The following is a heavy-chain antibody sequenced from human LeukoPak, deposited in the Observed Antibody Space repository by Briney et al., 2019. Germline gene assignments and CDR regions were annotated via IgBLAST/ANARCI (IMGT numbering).Heavy chain of an antibody. D-gene: IGHD5-18*01. J-gene: IGHJ4*02. CDR1: GGSFSGYY. Sequence: SETLSLTCAVYGGSFSGYYWSWIRQPPGKGLEWIGEINHSGSTNYNPSFKSRVTISVDTSKNQFSLKLSSVTAADTAVYYCAREVGDTAMVTHFDYWGQGTLVTVSS. CDR3: AREVGDTAMVTHFDY. V-gene: IGHV4-34*01. CDR2: INHSGST.